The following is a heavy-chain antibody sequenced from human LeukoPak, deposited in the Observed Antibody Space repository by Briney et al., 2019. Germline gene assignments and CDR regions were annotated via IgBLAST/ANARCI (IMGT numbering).Heavy chain of an antibody. CDR1: GYTFTSYG. J-gene: IGHJ4*02. CDR2: ISAYNGNT. Sequence: RASVKVSCKASGYTFTSYGISWERQAPGQGLEWMGWISAYNGNTNYAQKLQGRVTMTTDTSTSTAYMELRSLRSDDTAVYYCARDPGRSLQTVPYYFDYWGQGTLVTVSS. D-gene: IGHD4-11*01. V-gene: IGHV1-18*01. CDR3: ARDPGRSLQTVPYYFDY.